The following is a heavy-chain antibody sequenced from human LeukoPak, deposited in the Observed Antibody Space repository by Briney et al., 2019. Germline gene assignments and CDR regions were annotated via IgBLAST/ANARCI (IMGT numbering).Heavy chain of an antibody. Sequence: GGSLRLSCAASGFTFSSFEMNWVRQAPGKGLEWVSKISHSGSTIYYADSVKGRFTISRDNAKNSLYLQMDSLRAGDTAVYYCARLPTVTTMGYWGQGTMV. V-gene: IGHV3-48*03. CDR2: ISHSGSTI. J-gene: IGHJ4*02. CDR1: GFTFSSFE. CDR3: ARLPTVTTMGY. D-gene: IGHD4-17*01.